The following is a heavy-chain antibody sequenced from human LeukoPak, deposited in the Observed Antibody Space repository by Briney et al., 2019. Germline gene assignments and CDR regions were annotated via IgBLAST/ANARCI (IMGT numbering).Heavy chain of an antibody. V-gene: IGHV3-30*03. D-gene: IGHD6-13*01. CDR2: ISYDGSNK. CDR1: GFTFSRYG. CDR3: ARVVGLTGYSSSWYSGYYYYMDV. Sequence: GGSLRLSCAASGFTFSRYGMHWVRQAPGKGLEWVAVISYDGSNKYYADSVKGRFTISRDNSKNTLYLQMNSLRAEDTAVYYCARVVGLTGYSSSWYSGYYYYMDVWGKGTTVTVSS. J-gene: IGHJ6*03.